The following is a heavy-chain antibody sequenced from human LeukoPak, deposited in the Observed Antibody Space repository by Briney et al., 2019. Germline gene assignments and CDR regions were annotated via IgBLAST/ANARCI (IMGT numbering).Heavy chain of an antibody. D-gene: IGHD4-17*01. J-gene: IGHJ4*02. CDR2: INHSGST. V-gene: IGHV4-34*01. Sequence: SETLSLTCAVYGGSFSGYYWSWIRQPPGKGLEWIGEINHSGSTNYNPSLKSRVTISVDTSKNQFSLKVNSVTAADTAVYYCARQYGDYSIDCWGQGTLVTVSS. CDR1: GGSFSGYY. CDR3: ARQYGDYSIDC.